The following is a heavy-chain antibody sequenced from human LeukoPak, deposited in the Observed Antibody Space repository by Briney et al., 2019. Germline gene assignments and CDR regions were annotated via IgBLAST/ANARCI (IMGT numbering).Heavy chain of an antibody. V-gene: IGHV3-23*01. CDR3: AKGITIGY. CDR2: ISGSGGST. CDR1: GFTLSSYA. D-gene: IGHD3-10*01. Sequence: GGSLRLSCAASGFTLSSYAMTWVRQAPGKGLEWVSVISGSGGSTYYADSVKGRFTISRDDSKNTLYLQMNSLRAEDTAIYYCAKGITIGYWGQGTLVTVSS. J-gene: IGHJ4*02.